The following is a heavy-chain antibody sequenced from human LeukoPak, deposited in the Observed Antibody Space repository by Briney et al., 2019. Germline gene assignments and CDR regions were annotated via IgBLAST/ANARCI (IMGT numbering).Heavy chain of an antibody. V-gene: IGHV1-46*03. CDR3: ARVALPYCSSTSCYWFDP. D-gene: IGHD2-2*01. CDR1: EYTFTSYY. CDR2: INPSGGST. J-gene: IGHJ5*02. Sequence: ASVKVSCKASEYTFTSYYMHWVRQAPGQGLEWMGIINPSGGSTSYAQKFQGRITMTRDTSTSTVYMELSSLRSEDTAVYYCARVALPYCSSTSCYWFDPWGQGTLVTVSS.